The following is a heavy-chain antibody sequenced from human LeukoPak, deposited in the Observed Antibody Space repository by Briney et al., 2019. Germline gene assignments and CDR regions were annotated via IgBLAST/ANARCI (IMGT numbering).Heavy chain of an antibody. J-gene: IGHJ4*02. CDR2: FDPSGSGT. CDR1: GYTFSGTGWY. D-gene: IGHD6-19*01. V-gene: IGHV1-46*01. Sequence: GASVKVSCKASGYTFSGTGWYLYWVRQAPGQGLEWMGVFDPSGSGTRYLQKFQGRLSMTRDASTSTVYMELSSLTSEDTAVYYCAAWKGCSNAWYGPFDYWGQGTPVTVSS. CDR3: AAWKGCSNAWYGPFDY.